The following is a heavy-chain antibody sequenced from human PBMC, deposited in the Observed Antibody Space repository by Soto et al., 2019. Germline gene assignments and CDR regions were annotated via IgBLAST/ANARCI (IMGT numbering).Heavy chain of an antibody. Sequence: QITLKESGPTLVKPTETLTLTCTFSGVSLSTRGVGVGWIRQPPGKALEWLAVIYWDEDRRYSPSLKSRLIITKDTSKNQVFLIMTNMDPVDTATYYCAHLMITYGGVIGDDAFDMWGQGTLVTVSS. CDR1: GVSLSTRGVG. CDR2: IYWDEDR. CDR3: AHLMITYGGVIGDDAFDM. V-gene: IGHV2-5*02. J-gene: IGHJ3*02. D-gene: IGHD3-16*02.